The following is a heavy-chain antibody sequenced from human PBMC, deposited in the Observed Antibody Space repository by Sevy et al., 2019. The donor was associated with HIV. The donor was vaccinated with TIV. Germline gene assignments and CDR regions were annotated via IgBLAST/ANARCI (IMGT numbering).Heavy chain of an antibody. CDR3: ARAYSSGGRCYSLAY. CDR1: GYTFTTYR. CDR2: ISPHNGDT. D-gene: IGHD2-15*01. V-gene: IGHV1-18*01. J-gene: IGHJ4*02. Sequence: ASVKVSCKISGYTFTTYRITWVRQAPGQGLEWMGWISPHNGDTDYAQKLQYRITMITDTSTTTVYMELTSLRSDDTAVYYCARAYSSGGRCYSLAYWGQGTLVTVSS.